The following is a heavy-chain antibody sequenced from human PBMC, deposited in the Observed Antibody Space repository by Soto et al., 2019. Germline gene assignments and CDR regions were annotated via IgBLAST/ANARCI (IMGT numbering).Heavy chain of an antibody. Sequence: EVQLVESGGGLVQPGGSLRLSCAASGFTFSSYSMNWVLQAPGKGLEWVSYISSSSSTIYYADSVKGRFTISRDNAKNSLYLQMNSLRDEDTAVYYCARVYSYGFSSDIWGQGTMVTVSS. V-gene: IGHV3-48*02. CDR3: ARVYSYGFSSDI. D-gene: IGHD5-18*01. J-gene: IGHJ3*02. CDR1: GFTFSSYS. CDR2: ISSSSSTI.